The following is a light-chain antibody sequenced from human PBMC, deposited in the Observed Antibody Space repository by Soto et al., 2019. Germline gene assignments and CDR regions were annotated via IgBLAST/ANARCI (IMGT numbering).Light chain of an antibody. V-gene: IGKV1-5*01. CDR2: DAS. J-gene: IGKJ5*01. CDR3: QQYHTSSIT. CDR1: QTISNW. Sequence: DIQITQSPSTLSASVGDKVTLTCRGSQTISNWLAWYQQKPGKAPTLLIYDASTLERGVPSRFSGSGSGTDFTLSIDSLQPDDFATYYCQQYHTSSITFGQGTRLEIK.